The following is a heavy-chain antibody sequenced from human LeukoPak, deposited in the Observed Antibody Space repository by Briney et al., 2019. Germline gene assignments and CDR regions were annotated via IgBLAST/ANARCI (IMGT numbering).Heavy chain of an antibody. CDR1: GFSFSNAW. Sequence: GGSLRLSCAASGFSFSNAWMSWVRQAPGKGLEWVGRIKSKTDGGTTDYAAPVKGRFTISRDDSKNTLYLQMNSLKTEDTAVYYCTTGGSEVLLWPSGMHVWGKGTTVTVSS. D-gene: IGHD3-10*01. CDR3: TTGGSEVLLWPSGMHV. J-gene: IGHJ6*04. V-gene: IGHV3-15*01. CDR2: IKSKTDGGTT.